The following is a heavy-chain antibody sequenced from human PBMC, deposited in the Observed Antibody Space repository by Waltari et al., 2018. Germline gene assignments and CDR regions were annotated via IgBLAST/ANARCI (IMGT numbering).Heavy chain of an antibody. D-gene: IGHD2-2*02. Sequence: QVQLQESGPGLVKPSETLSLTCTVSGYSISSGYYWGWIRQPPGKGLEWIGSIYHSGSTYYNPSLKSRVTVSVDTSKNQFSLNLSSVTAADTAVYYCARVCSGSSTNCYTIVWGQGTLVSVSS. V-gene: IGHV4-38-2*02. J-gene: IGHJ4*02. CDR3: ARVCSGSSTNCYTIV. CDR1: GYSISSGYY. CDR2: IYHSGST.